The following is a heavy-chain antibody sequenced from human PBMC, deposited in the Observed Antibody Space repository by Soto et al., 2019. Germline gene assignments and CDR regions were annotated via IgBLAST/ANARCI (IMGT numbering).Heavy chain of an antibody. V-gene: IGHV1-18*01. CDR1: GYTFTSYG. CDR3: ARAHGHRESSSWYEFDP. D-gene: IGHD6-13*01. J-gene: IGHJ5*02. Sequence: QVQLVQSGAEVKKPGASVKVSCKASGYTFTSYGISWVRQAPGQGLEWMGWINAYNGNTNYAQKLQGRVTMTTDTSTSTAYMELRSLRSDDTAVYYSARAHGHRESSSWYEFDPWGQGTLVTVSS. CDR2: INAYNGNT.